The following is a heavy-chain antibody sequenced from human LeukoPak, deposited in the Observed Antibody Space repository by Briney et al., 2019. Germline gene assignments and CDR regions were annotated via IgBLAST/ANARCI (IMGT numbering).Heavy chain of an antibody. V-gene: IGHV3-23*01. CDR1: GFAFNDYA. Sequence: GGSLRLSCAASGFAFNDYAMTWVRQAPGKGLEWVSNINDNGGQRHYADSVKGRFTISRDNSKNMMFLQMDSLRAEDTAVYYCAKTQWKVGATDYFDYWGQGILVTVSS. CDR2: INDNGGQR. D-gene: IGHD1-26*01. J-gene: IGHJ4*02. CDR3: AKTQWKVGATDYFDY.